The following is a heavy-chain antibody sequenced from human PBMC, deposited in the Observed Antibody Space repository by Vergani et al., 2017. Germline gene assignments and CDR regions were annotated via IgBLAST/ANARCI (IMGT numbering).Heavy chain of an antibody. CDR2: IYYSGST. V-gene: IGHV4-59*01. D-gene: IGHD5-12*01. CDR3: ARGRWRGYDSCDY. CDR1: GGSISSYY. J-gene: IGHJ4*02. Sequence: QLQLQESGPGLVKPSETLSLTCTVSGGSISSYYWSWIRQPPGKGLEWIGYIYYSGSTNYNPSLKSRVTISVDTSKNQFSLKLSSVTAADTAVYYCARGRWRGYDSCDYWGQGTLVTVSS.